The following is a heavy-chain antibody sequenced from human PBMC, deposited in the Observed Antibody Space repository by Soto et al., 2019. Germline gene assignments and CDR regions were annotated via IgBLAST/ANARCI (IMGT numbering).Heavy chain of an antibody. D-gene: IGHD6-19*01. Sequence: SGPTLVNPTETLALTCTFSGFAISNSGMRVSWIRQPPGKALEWLARIDWDDDKFYSTSLKTRLTISKDTSKNQVVLTMTNMDPVDTATYYCARQRYSSGWLYDYWGQATLGPVSS. CDR1: GFAISNSGMR. CDR3: ARQRYSSGWLYDY. V-gene: IGHV2-70*04. CDR2: IDWDDDK. J-gene: IGHJ4*02.